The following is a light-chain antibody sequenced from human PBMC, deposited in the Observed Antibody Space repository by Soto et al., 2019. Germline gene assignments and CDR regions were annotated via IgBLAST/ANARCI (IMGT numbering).Light chain of an antibody. V-gene: IGLV2-11*01. CDR2: DVS. CDR1: TSDVGGYNY. J-gene: IGLJ1*01. CDR3: CSYAGSYV. Sequence: QSALTQPRSVSESPGQSVTISCTGTTSDVGGYNYVSWYQQHPGKAPKLMMYDVSQRPSGVHGRFSGSKSGNTASLTISGLPAEDEADYYCCSYAGSYVFGTGTKVTVL.